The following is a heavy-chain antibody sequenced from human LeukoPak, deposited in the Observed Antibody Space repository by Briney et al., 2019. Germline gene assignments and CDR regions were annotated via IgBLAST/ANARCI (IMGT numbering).Heavy chain of an antibody. V-gene: IGHV4-59*01. CDR3: ARLRWDGYSRYFDY. Sequence: SETLSLTCTVSGGSISSYYWSWIRQHPGKGLEWIGYVYYSGSTKYNPSLKSRVTISVDTSKNQFSLKLSSVTAADTALYYCARLRWDGYSRYFDYWGQGTLVTVSS. CDR1: GGSISSYY. J-gene: IGHJ4*02. CDR2: VYYSGST. D-gene: IGHD5-24*01.